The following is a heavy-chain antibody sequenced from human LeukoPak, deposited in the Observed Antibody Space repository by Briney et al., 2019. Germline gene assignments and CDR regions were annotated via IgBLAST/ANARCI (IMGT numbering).Heavy chain of an antibody. Sequence: SETLPLTCTVSGDSISRGNNYWTWIRQPAGKGLEWIGRISTSGNTNYNPSLKSQVTISRHTSKNQFSLNLNFVTAADTAIYYCARDRAGDSFDIWGQGTLVTVSS. D-gene: IGHD7-27*01. CDR1: GDSISRGNNY. J-gene: IGHJ3*02. CDR2: ISTSGNT. V-gene: IGHV4-61*02. CDR3: ARDRAGDSFDI.